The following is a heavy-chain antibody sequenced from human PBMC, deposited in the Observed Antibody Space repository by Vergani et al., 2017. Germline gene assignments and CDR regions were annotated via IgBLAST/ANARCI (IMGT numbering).Heavy chain of an antibody. V-gene: IGHV4-59*01. J-gene: IGHJ5*02. Sequence: QVQLQESGPGLVKPSETLSLTCTFSGGSISSYYWSWIRQPPGKGLEWIGYIYYSGSTNYNPSLKSRVTISVDTSKNQFSLKLSSVTAADTAVYYCARGHYDILTGYYPHNWFDPWGQGTLVTVSS. CDR2: IYYSGST. CDR3: ARGHYDILTGYYPHNWFDP. D-gene: IGHD3-9*01. CDR1: GGSISSYY.